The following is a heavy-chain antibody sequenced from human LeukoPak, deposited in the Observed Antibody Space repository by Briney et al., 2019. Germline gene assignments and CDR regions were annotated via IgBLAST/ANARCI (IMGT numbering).Heavy chain of an antibody. CDR2: ISGSGGST. CDR1: GFTVSSNY. V-gene: IGHV3-23*01. J-gene: IGHJ3*02. Sequence: PGGSLRLSCAASGFTVSSNYMSWVRQAPGKGLEWVSAISGSGGSTYYADSVKGRFTISRDNSKNTLYLQMNSLRAEDTAVYYCAKDHEYSSSPSFDIWGQGTMVTVSS. D-gene: IGHD6-6*01. CDR3: AKDHEYSSSPSFDI.